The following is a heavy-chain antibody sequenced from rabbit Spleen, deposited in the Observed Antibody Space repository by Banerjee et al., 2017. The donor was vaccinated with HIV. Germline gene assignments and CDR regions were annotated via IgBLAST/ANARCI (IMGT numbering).Heavy chain of an antibody. V-gene: IGHV1S40*01. CDR3: VRDTWHFSL. CDR1: GLDFTSNYW. Sequence: QSLEESGGDLVKPGASLTLTCTASGLDFTSNYWICWVRQAPGKGLEWIACIDVRSTITHYATWAKGRLTISKTSSTTVTLQLSSLTAADTATYFCVRDTWHFSLWGPGTLVTVS. J-gene: IGHJ4*01. D-gene: IGHD3-1*01. CDR2: IDVRSTIT.